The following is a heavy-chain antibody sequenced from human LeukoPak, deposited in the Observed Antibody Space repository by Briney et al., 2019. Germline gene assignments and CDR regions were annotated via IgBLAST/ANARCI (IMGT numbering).Heavy chain of an antibody. J-gene: IGHJ5*01. Sequence: ASVKVSCKASGGTFSSYAISWVRQAPGQGLEWMGGIIPIIGTANYAQKFQGRVTITADESTSTAYMELSSLRSEDTAVYYCARDLYSSGWFGYWGQGTLVTVSS. CDR1: GGTFSSYA. D-gene: IGHD6-19*01. CDR3: ARDLYSSGWFGY. CDR2: IIPIIGTA. V-gene: IGHV1-69*13.